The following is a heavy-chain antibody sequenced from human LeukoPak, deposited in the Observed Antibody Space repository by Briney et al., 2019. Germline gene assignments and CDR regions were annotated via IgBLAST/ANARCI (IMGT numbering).Heavy chain of an antibody. V-gene: IGHV3-21*01. Sequence: GGSLRLSCAASGFTFSSYSMNWVRQAPGKGLEWVSSISSSSSYIYYADSVKGRFTISRDNAKNSLYLQMNSLRAEDTAVYYCAREDESLAFDIWGQGTMVTVSS. CDR3: AREDESLAFDI. J-gene: IGHJ3*02. CDR1: GFTFSSYS. CDR2: ISSSSSYI.